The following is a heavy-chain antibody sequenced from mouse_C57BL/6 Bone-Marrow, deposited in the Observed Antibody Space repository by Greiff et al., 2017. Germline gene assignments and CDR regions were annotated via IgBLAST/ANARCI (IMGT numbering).Heavy chain of an antibody. CDR2: IDPENGDT. V-gene: IGHV14-4*01. J-gene: IGHJ2*01. Sequence: EVQVVESGAELVRPGASVKLSCTASGFNIKDDYMHWVKQRPEQGLEWIGWIDPENGDTEYASKFQGKATITADTSSNTAYLQLSSLTSEDTAVYYCTSYFPDYWGQGTTLTVCS. D-gene: IGHD1-1*01. CDR1: GFNIKDDY. CDR3: TSYFPDY.